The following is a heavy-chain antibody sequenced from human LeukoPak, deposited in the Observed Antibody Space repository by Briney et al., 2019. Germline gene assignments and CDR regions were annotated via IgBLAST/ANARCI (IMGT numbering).Heavy chain of an antibody. CDR1: GFTFSSYA. J-gene: IGHJ4*02. V-gene: IGHV3-30-3*01. CDR3: ARGTTVVSPADY. D-gene: IGHD4-23*01. CDR2: ISYDGSNK. Sequence: PGRSLRLSCAASGFTFSSYAMHWVRQAPGKGLEWVAVISYDGSNKYYADSVKGRFTISRDNSKNTLYLQMNSLRAEDTAVYYCARGTTVVSPADYGGQGTLVTVSS.